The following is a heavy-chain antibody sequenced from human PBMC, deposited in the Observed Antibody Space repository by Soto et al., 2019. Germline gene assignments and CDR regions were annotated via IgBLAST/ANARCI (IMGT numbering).Heavy chain of an antibody. CDR3: AKGGWCSGGSCYTAFDI. J-gene: IGHJ3*02. Sequence: QLQLQESGSGLVKPSQTLSLTCAVSGGSISSGGYSWSWIRQPPGKGLEWIGYIYHSGSTYYNPSLQCRGTISVDRSKNQFSLKLRSVTAADTAVYYCAKGGWCSGGSCYTAFDIWGQGTMVTVSS. CDR1: GGSISSGGYS. V-gene: IGHV4-30-2*01. CDR2: IYHSGST. D-gene: IGHD2-15*01.